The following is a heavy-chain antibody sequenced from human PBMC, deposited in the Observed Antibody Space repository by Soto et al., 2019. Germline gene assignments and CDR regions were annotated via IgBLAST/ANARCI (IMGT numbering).Heavy chain of an antibody. CDR1: GGSISSSSYY. CDR3: ARHNGPLYVGYYYDMDV. Sequence: PSETLSLTCPVSGGSISSSSYYWGWIRQPPGKGLEWIGSIYYSGYTYYNPSLKSRVTISVDTSKSQFSLKLSSVTAADTAVYYCARHNGPLYVGYYYDMDVWGQGTTVTVSS. D-gene: IGHD3-16*01. V-gene: IGHV4-39*01. J-gene: IGHJ6*02. CDR2: IYYSGYT.